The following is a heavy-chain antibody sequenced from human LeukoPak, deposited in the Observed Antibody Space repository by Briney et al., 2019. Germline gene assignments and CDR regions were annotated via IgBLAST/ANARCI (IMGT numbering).Heavy chain of an antibody. CDR1: GYSISSGYY. CDR3: ARDAGGYDTATKIIFDY. Sequence: SETLSLTCTVSGYSISSGYYWGWIRQPPGKGLEWIGSIYHSGSTYYNPSLKSRVTISVDTSKNQFSLKLSSVTAADTAVYYCARDAGGYDTATKIIFDYWGQGTLVTVSS. V-gene: IGHV4-38-2*02. CDR2: IYHSGST. J-gene: IGHJ4*02. D-gene: IGHD5-18*01.